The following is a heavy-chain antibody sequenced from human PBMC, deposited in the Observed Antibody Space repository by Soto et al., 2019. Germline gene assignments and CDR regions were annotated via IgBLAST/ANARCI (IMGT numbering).Heavy chain of an antibody. CDR1: GGSISSYY. Sequence: PSETLSLTCTVSGGSISSYYWSWIRQPPGKGLEWIGYIYYSGSTNYNPSLKSRVTISVDTSKNQFSLKLSSVTAADTAVYYCARGDNYDFWSGYYRYYGMDVWGQGTTVTVSS. CDR2: IYYSGST. J-gene: IGHJ6*02. CDR3: ARGDNYDFWSGYYRYYGMDV. V-gene: IGHV4-59*01. D-gene: IGHD3-3*01.